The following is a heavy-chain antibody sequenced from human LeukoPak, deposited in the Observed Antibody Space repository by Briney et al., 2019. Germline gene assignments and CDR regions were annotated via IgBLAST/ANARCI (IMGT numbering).Heavy chain of an antibody. CDR1: GFIVSSNY. D-gene: IGHD4-11*01. CDR2: IYSGGST. Sequence: RGSLRLSCGASGFIVSSNYMSWVRQAPGKGLEWVSVIYSGGSTYYADSVKGRFTISRDNSKNTLYLQMNSLRAEDTAVYYCARVNYRYYYYGMDVWGQGTTVTVSS. V-gene: IGHV3-53*01. CDR3: ARVNYRYYYYGMDV. J-gene: IGHJ6*02.